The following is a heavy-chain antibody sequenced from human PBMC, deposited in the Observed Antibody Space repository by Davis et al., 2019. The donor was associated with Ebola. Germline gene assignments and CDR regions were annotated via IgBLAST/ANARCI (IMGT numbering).Heavy chain of an antibody. D-gene: IGHD1-7*01. V-gene: IGHV3-23*01. CDR1: GFTFELYA. J-gene: IGHJ2*01. Sequence: GGSLRLSCAASGFTFELYAMSWVRQAPGKGLEWVSATTRSGTSTYYADSVRGRFTISRGNSRNTLYLQMNSLRAEDTALYYCAKDGGNYPYWYFDLWGRGTLVTVSS. CDR2: TTRSGTST. CDR3: AKDGGNYPYWYFDL.